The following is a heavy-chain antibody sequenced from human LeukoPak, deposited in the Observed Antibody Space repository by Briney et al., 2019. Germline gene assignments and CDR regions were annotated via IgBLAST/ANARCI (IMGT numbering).Heavy chain of an antibody. CDR3: ARHGGGSYFGDY. V-gene: IGHV4-38-2*01. Sequence: PSETLSLTCAVSGYSISSGYYWGWIRQPPGKELEWIGSIYHSGSTDYNPSLKSRVTISLDTSKNQFSLKLSSVTAADTAVYYCARHGGGSYFGDYWGQGALVTVSS. D-gene: IGHD1-26*01. J-gene: IGHJ4*02. CDR1: GYSISSGYY. CDR2: IYHSGST.